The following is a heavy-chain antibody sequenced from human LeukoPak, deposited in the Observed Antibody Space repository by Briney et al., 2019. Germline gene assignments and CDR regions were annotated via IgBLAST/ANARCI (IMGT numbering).Heavy chain of an antibody. D-gene: IGHD1-26*01. CDR2: IYYSGST. J-gene: IGHJ6*02. CDR1: GGSISSSSYY. V-gene: IGHV4-39*07. CDR3: ARDSVGATTSGMDV. Sequence: PSETLSLTCTVSGGSISSSSYYWGWIRQPPGKGLEWIGSIYYSGSTYYNPSLKSRVTISVDTSKNQFSLKLSSVTAADTAVYYCARDSVGATTSGMDVWGQGTTVTVSS.